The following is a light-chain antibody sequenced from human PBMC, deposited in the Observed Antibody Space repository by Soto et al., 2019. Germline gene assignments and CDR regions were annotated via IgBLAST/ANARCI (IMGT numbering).Light chain of an antibody. J-gene: IGKJ5*01. CDR3: QQVNSYPIT. Sequence: DIQLTQSPSFLSASVGDRVTITFRASQGISTSLAWYQQKPGKAPKLLTYAASTLQTGVPSRFSGSGSGTEFTLTISSLQAEDFATYYCQQVNSYPITFGQGTRLEIK. CDR2: AAS. CDR1: QGISTS. V-gene: IGKV1-9*01.